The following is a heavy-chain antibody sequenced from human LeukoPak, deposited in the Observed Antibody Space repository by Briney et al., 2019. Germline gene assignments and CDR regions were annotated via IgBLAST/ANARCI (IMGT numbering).Heavy chain of an antibody. D-gene: IGHD4-17*01. Sequence: SETLSLTCTVSGVSISSYYWNWVRQPPGKGLEWIGSIFYSGSTNYNPSLKSRVTISVDTSKNQFSLKLSSVTAADTAVYYCARHYGPWGQGTLVTVSS. J-gene: IGHJ5*02. CDR3: ARHYGP. CDR1: GVSISSYY. V-gene: IGHV4-59*08. CDR2: IFYSGST.